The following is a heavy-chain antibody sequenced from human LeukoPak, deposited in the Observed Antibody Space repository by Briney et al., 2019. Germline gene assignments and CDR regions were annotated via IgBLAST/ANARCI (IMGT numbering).Heavy chain of an antibody. CDR2: MNPNSGNT. CDR1: GYTLTSYD. CDR3: ARSGGYRGYWFDP. Sequence: ASAKVSRKASGYTLTSYDINGVRQATAQGRGWMGWMNPNSGNTGSTQKFQGRVNMTRNTSLSTAYMELSSVRSEDTAVYYCARSGGYRGYWFDPWGQGTLVTVSS. D-gene: IGHD3-22*01. J-gene: IGHJ5*02. V-gene: IGHV1-8*01.